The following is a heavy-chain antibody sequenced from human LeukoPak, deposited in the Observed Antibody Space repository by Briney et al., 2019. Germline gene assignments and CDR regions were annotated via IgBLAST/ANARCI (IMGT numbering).Heavy chain of an antibody. V-gene: IGHV4-59*11. CDR1: GDSIGSHY. Sequence: PSETLSLTRTVSGDSIGSHYWSWIRQPPGKGLEWIGYIFYVGSTNYNPSLKSRVTISVDTSKNQSSLKLNSVAAADAAVYYCAREYYDSRGEAFDIWGQGTMVTVSS. CDR2: IFYVGST. CDR3: AREYYDSRGEAFDI. D-gene: IGHD3-22*01. J-gene: IGHJ3*02.